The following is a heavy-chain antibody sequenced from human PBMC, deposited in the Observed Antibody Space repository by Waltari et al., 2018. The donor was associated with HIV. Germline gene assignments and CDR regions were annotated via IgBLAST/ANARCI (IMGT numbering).Heavy chain of an antibody. CDR2: IKQDGSEK. CDR1: GCTLRLYW. CDR3: ARMGLMMYAIGAFDI. J-gene: IGHJ3*02. Sequence: EVQMVVSGGVLVEPGGSLRLSCAAWGCTLRLYWLSWCRQAPGKGLEWVANIKQDGSEKHYVDSVKGRFTISRDNAKKSLYLQMNSLRAEDTAVYYCARMGLMMYAIGAFDIWGQGTMVTVSS. V-gene: IGHV3-7*01. D-gene: IGHD2-8*01.